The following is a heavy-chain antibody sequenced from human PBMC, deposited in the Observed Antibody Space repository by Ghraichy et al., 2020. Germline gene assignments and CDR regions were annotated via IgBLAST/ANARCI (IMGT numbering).Heavy chain of an antibody. Sequence: GESLNISCKGSGYSFTSYWIGWVRQIPGKGLEWMGIIYPGDSDTRYSPSFQGQVTISADKSISTAYLQWSSLKASDTAMYYCARPAGYDILTGYFMDYWGQGTLVTVSS. CDR1: GYSFTSYW. V-gene: IGHV5-51*01. D-gene: IGHD3-9*01. CDR2: IYPGDSDT. CDR3: ARPAGYDILTGYFMDY. J-gene: IGHJ4*02.